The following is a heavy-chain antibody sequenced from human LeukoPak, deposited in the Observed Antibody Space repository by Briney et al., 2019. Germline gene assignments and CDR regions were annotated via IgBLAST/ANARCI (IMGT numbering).Heavy chain of an antibody. J-gene: IGHJ5*02. CDR3: AREGDIVVVPAAIYWFDP. V-gene: IGHV3-21*01. Sequence: GGSLRLSCAASGFTFSSYSMNWVRQAPGKGLEWVSSISSSSSYIYYADSVKGRFTISRDNAKNSLYLQMNSLRAEDTAVYYCAREGDIVVVPAAIYWFDPWGQGTLVTVSS. CDR2: ISSSSSYI. CDR1: GFTFSSYS. D-gene: IGHD2-2*02.